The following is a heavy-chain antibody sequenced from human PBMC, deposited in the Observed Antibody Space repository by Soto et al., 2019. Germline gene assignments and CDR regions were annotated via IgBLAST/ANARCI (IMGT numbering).Heavy chain of an antibody. CDR2: ISAYNDNM. Sequence: QAQLVRSGAEVKKPGASVKVSCTTSGYTFTHYAVSWVRQAPGQGLEWVGWISAYNDNMRYAQKFQGRVTMTTDTSMSTVYMELRSLRSDDTAVYYCARFDWLSAWFDPWGQGTPITVSS. CDR1: GYTFTHYA. J-gene: IGHJ5*02. V-gene: IGHV1-18*01. CDR3: ARFDWLSAWFDP. D-gene: IGHD3-9*01.